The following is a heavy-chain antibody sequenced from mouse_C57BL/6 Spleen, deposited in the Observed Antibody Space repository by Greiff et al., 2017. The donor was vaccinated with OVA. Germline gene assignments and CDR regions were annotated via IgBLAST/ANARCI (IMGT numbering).Heavy chain of an antibody. CDR2: ISDGGSYT. V-gene: IGHV5-4*03. J-gene: IGHJ4*01. D-gene: IGHD3-1*01. CDR3: ARGGGLHYAMDY. CDR1: GFTFSSYA. Sequence: EVKVVESGGGLVKPGGSLKLSCAASGFTFSSYAMSWVRQTPEKRLEWVATISDGGSYTYYPDNVKGRFTISSDNAKNNLYLQMSHLKSEDTAMYYCARGGGLHYAMDYWGQGTSVTVSS.